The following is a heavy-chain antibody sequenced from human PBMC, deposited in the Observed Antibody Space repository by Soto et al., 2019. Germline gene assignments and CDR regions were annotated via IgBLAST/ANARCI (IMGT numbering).Heavy chain of an antibody. CDR3: ARERRSDGNAEL. D-gene: IGHD5-18*01. CDR2: IYSGGNT. Sequence: DVQVVESGGGLVLPGGSLRLSCAASGFTVSTSRMSWFRQAPGKGLEWVSVIYSGGNTYYADSVKGRFTISRDNSQNTLYIQMKSLSAEDTAVYYCARERRSDGNAELWGQGTLVTVSS. V-gene: IGHV3-66*01. J-gene: IGHJ4*02. CDR1: GFTVSTSR.